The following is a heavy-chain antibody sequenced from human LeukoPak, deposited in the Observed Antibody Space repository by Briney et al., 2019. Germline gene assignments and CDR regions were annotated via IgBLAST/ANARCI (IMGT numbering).Heavy chain of an antibody. CDR1: GFTFSSYA. J-gene: IGHJ4*02. D-gene: IGHD3-3*01. CDR2: ISGSGGST. V-gene: IGHV3-23*01. Sequence: GGSVRLSCAASGFTFSSYAISWVRQAPGKGLEWVSAISGSGGSTYYADSVKGRFTISRDNSKNTLYLQMNSLRAEDTAVYYCAKALSYDFWSGYYDYWGQGTLATVSS. CDR3: AKALSYDFWSGYYDY.